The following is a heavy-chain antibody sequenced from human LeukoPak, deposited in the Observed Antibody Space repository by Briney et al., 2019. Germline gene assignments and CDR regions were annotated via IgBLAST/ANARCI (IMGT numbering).Heavy chain of an antibody. J-gene: IGHJ6*02. CDR3: ASSIASDSYYYGMDV. V-gene: IGHV3-9*01. CDR1: GFTFDDYA. D-gene: IGHD6-6*01. CDR2: ISWNSGSI. Sequence: GGSLRLSCAASGFTFDDYAMHWVRQAPGKGLEWVSGISWNSGSIGYADSVKGRFTISRDNSKNTLYLQMNSLRAEDTAVYYCASSIASDSYYYGMDVWGQGTTVTVSS.